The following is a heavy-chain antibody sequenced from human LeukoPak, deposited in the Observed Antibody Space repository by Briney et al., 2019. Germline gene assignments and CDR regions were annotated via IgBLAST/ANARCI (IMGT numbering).Heavy chain of an antibody. V-gene: IGHV3-23*01. CDR3: AKDGPLLWFGPTDA. Sequence: PGGSLRLSCVASGFTFSTYGMSWVRQAPGKGLEWVAAVSSTGSGTYYPDSLKGRFIISRDYSQNTVFLQMNSLRPEDTAFYFCAKDGPLLWFGPTDAWGQGILVTVSS. CDR1: GFTFSTYG. D-gene: IGHD3-10*01. J-gene: IGHJ5*02. CDR2: VSSTGSGT.